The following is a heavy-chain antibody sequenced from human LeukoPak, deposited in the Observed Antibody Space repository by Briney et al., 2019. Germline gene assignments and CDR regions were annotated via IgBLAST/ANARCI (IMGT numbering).Heavy chain of an antibody. Sequence: SETLSLTCTVSGGSINGYYWSWIRQSPGKGLESLGYIYYTGSTNYNPSLKSRVTMSVDTSRNQFFLRLSSVTAADTAVYYCASNTGTVFDYWGQGALVTVSS. V-gene: IGHV4-59*01. CDR1: GGSINGYY. D-gene: IGHD7-27*01. J-gene: IGHJ4*02. CDR2: IYYTGST. CDR3: ASNTGTVFDY.